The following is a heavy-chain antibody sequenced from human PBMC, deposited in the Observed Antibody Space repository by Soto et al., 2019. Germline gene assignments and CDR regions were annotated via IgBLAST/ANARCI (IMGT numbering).Heavy chain of an antibody. Sequence: QVQLQESGPGLVKPSETLSLSCTASGGSISSYYWSWFRQSPGKGMEWIGYVNHSWGSSYNPSLQSRVARSLDTSKSQFSLKLTSVTATDTAVYYCSRQGFGPLHGLVDVWGQGTTVTVSS. J-gene: IGHJ6*02. D-gene: IGHD3-10*01. CDR1: GGSISSYY. CDR3: SRQGFGPLHGLVDV. V-gene: IGHV4-59*08. CDR2: VNHSWGS.